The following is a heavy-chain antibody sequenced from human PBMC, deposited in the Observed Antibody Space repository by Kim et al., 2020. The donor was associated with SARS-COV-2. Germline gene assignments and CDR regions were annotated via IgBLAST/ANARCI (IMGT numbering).Heavy chain of an antibody. CDR1: GFTFRNYA. D-gene: IGHD4-17*01. V-gene: IGHV3-30*04. CDR2: ISYDGSVA. CDR3: ARDEYIGDYVLAT. J-gene: IGHJ5*02. Sequence: GGSLRLSCVVSGFTFRNYAIHWVRQAPGKGLEWVSVISYDGSVAEYADSIKGRITMSRDNSKNTLCLQMNSLRAEDTALYYCARDEYIGDYVLATWGQG.